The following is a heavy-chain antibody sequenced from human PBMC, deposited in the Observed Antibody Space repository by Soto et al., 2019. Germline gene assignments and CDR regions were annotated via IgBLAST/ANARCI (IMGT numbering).Heavy chain of an antibody. CDR1: GYSFTSYW. J-gene: IGHJ5*02. Sequence: PGESLKISCKGSGYSFTSYWIGWVRQMPGKGLEWMGIIYPGDSDTRYSPSFQGQVTISADKSISTAYLQWSSLKASDTAMYYCARIEARGYSYGDNWFDPWGQGTLVTVSS. CDR3: ARIEARGYSYGDNWFDP. V-gene: IGHV5-51*01. D-gene: IGHD5-18*01. CDR2: IYPGDSDT.